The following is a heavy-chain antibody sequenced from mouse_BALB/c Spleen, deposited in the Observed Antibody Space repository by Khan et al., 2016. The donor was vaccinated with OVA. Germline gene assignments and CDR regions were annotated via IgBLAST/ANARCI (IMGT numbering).Heavy chain of an antibody. CDR1: GFSLTNYG. J-gene: IGHJ4*01. V-gene: IGHV2-6-1*01. Sequence: VELVESGPGLVAPSQSLSITCTISGFSLTNYGVHWVRQPPGKGLEWLVVIWSDGSTTYDSAIKYKLTISKDKSKSQVLLKMEMRQTGAAAMYYCARQPNDHYHVMDYWGQGTSVTVSS. CDR2: IWSDGST. CDR3: ARQPNDHYHVMDY.